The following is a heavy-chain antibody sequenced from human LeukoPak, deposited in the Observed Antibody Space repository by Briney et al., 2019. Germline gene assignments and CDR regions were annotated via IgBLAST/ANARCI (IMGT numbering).Heavy chain of an antibody. V-gene: IGHV3-21*01. CDR1: GFTFSGSS. CDR3: ARTTVVTLIDY. D-gene: IGHD4-23*01. J-gene: IGHJ4*02. CDR2: IRSSSSYI. Sequence: PGGSLRLSCAASGFTFSGSSMSWVRQAPGKGLEWVASIRSSSSYICYVDSVKGRFTVSRDNAKNSVYLLMNSLRAADTAVYYCARTTVVTLIDYWRQGPLVTVSS.